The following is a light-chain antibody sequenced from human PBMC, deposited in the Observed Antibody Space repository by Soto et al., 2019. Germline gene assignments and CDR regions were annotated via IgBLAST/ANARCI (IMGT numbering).Light chain of an antibody. J-gene: IGKJ1*01. V-gene: IGKV3-11*01. CDR3: TERSNWLQR. Sequence: ENVVTQSAATLSVTPVERATLPCRASQNVANYLDWYQKKPGQAPRILIYESSNRATGIAARFSGSGSGTDFTLTISSLEPEDFAVYYCTERSNWLQRFGQGTKV. CDR1: QNVANY. CDR2: ESS.